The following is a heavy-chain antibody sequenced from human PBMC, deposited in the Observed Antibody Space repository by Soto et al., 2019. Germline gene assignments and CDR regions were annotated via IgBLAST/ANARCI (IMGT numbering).Heavy chain of an antibody. D-gene: IGHD1-26*01. CDR1: GYSFTSLD. J-gene: IGHJ4*02. CDR2: MQPSSGRT. V-gene: IGHV1-8*01. Sequence: ASVKCSCKASGYSFTSLDINWVRQTTGQGLEWMGWMQPSSGRTGYAQKFQGRVTMTRDTSINTAYMELSSLTSDDTAFYYCARGVTAGVDYWGQGTLVTVSS. CDR3: ARGVTAGVDY.